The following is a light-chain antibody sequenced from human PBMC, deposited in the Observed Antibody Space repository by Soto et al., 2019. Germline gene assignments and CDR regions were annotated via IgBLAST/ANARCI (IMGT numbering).Light chain of an antibody. CDR3: CSCAGSSVVV. J-gene: IGLJ2*01. CDR2: EVS. CDR1: SSDVGSYNL. V-gene: IGLV2-23*02. Sequence: QSALTQPASVSGSPGQSITISCTGTSSDVGSYNLVSWYQQHPGKAPKLMIHEVSKRPSGVSNRFSGSKSGNTASLTISGLQAEDEADYYCCSCAGSSVVVFGGGTKVTVL.